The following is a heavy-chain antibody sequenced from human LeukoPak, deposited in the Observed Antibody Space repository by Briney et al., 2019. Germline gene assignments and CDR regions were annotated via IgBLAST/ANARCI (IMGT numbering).Heavy chain of an antibody. CDR2: VSAGVHA. V-gene: IGHV3-13*01. J-gene: IGHJ4*02. CDR3: VREARGYHYTYFDY. D-gene: IGHD5-18*01. CDR1: GFTLGSHD. Sequence: GGSLRLSCTASGFTLGSHDMHWVRQSPGQGLEWGAAVSAGVHAFFSDSVQGRFTVSREDARNSLYLQMNSLRAGDTAVYYCVREARGYHYTYFDYWGQGTLVTVSS.